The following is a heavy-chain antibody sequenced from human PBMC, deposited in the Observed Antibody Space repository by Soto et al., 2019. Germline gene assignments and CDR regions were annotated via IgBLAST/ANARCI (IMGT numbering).Heavy chain of an antibody. J-gene: IGHJ4*02. D-gene: IGHD6-13*01. CDR3: ASWGDRSSWYY. CDR1: GGTFSSYT. Sequence: QVQLVQSGAEVKKPGSSVKVSCKASGGTFSSYTISWVRQAPGQGLEWMGRILPILGIANYAQKFQGRVTITADKATSTAYMELSSLRSEDTAVYYCASWGDRSSWYYWGQGTLVTVSS. CDR2: ILPILGIA. V-gene: IGHV1-69*02.